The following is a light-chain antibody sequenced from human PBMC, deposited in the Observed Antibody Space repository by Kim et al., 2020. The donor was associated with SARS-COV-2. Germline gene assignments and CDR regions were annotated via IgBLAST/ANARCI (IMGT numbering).Light chain of an antibody. V-gene: IGKV3-20*01. J-gene: IGKJ2*01. CDR2: GAS. Sequence: EIELTQSPATLSLSPGERATLSCRASQSLSSSYLAWYQQKPGQAPRLLIYGASSRATGIPDRFSGSGSGTDFTLTISRLESEDFAVYYCQQYGSSLLTFGQGTKLDI. CDR1: QSLSSSY. CDR3: QQYGSSLLT.